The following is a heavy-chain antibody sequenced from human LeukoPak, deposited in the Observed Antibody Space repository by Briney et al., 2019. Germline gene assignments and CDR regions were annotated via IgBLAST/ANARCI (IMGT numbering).Heavy chain of an antibody. CDR3: ARALKAIRYFDWLSD. CDR1: GFTFSSYG. V-gene: IGHV3-33*01. D-gene: IGHD3-9*01. J-gene: IGHJ4*02. Sequence: GGSLRLSCAASGFTFSSYGMHWVRQAPGKGLEWVAVIWYDGSNKYYVDSVKGRFTISRDNSKSTLYLQMNSLRDEDTAVYYCARALKAIRYFDWLSDWGQGTLVTVSS. CDR2: IWYDGSNK.